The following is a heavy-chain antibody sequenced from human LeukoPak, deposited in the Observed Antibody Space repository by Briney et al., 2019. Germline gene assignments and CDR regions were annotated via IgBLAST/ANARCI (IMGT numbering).Heavy chain of an antibody. Sequence: SETLSLTCTVSGASISSGNYYWGWIRQPPGKGLEWLGSIYYSGDTYNNPPLKSRVTISVDTAKSQFSLRLTSMTAADTAVYYCARDVARNTFDYWGQGTLVTVSS. D-gene: IGHD5-12*01. CDR1: GASISSGNYY. CDR2: IYYSGDT. J-gene: IGHJ4*02. CDR3: ARDVARNTFDY. V-gene: IGHV4-39*07.